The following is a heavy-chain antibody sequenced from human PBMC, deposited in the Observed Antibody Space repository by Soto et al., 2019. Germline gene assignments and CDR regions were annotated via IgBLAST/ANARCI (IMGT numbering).Heavy chain of an antibody. J-gene: IGHJ6*02. V-gene: IGHV3-30-3*01. CDR1: GFTFSSYA. CDR3: ARDILTGTYWYYGMDV. CDR2: ISYDGSNK. D-gene: IGHD3-9*01. Sequence: PGGSLRLSCAASGFTFSSYAMHWVRQAPGKGLEWVAVISYDGSNKYYADSVKGRFTISRDNSKNTLYLQMNSLRAEDTALYYCARDILTGTYWYYGMDVWGQGTTVTVSS.